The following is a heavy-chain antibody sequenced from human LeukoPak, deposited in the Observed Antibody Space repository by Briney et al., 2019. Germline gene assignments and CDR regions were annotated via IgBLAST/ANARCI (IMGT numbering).Heavy chain of an antibody. CDR2: ISGRDDAT. CDR1: GFTVSNHA. J-gene: IGHJ4*02. Sequence: PGGSLRLSCAASGFTVSNHATSWVRQAPGKGLEWVSSISGRDDATFYADSVKGRFTLSRDTSKNTLFLHMNNLRADDTAVYYCARDMSRHVYFDYWGQGTLVTVSS. CDR3: ARDMSRHVYFDY. V-gene: IGHV3-23*01.